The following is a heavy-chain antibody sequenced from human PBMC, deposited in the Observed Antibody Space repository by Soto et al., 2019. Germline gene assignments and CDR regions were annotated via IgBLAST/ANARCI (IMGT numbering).Heavy chain of an antibody. J-gene: IGHJ6*02. CDR2: VSLDSDSI. Sequence: GGSLRLSCRASGSDFSTYSMNWVRQAPGQGLEWIAYVSLDSDSIQYADSVKGRFTISRDDAENSLYLQMDSLRDEDTATYYCARLYYDYVWGQGTTVTVS. V-gene: IGHV3-48*02. CDR3: ARLYYDYV. D-gene: IGHD3-3*01. CDR1: GSDFSTYS.